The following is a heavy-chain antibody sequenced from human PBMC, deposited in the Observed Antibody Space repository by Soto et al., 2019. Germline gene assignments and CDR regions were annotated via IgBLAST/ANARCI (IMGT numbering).Heavy chain of an antibody. D-gene: IGHD1-7*01. CDR2: INAHSGDT. V-gene: IGHV1-2*02. Sequence: ASVKVSCKASGYTFTGYYMYWVRQAPGQGLEWMGWINAHSGDTNYAQKFQGRVTMTRDTSISTAYMEMSRLTSDDTAVYYCAGDRGRGNCKYAPSVDYYYGVDLWGQGTSVTVSS. CDR3: AGDRGRGNCKYAPSVDYYYGVDL. J-gene: IGHJ6*02. CDR1: GYTFTGYY.